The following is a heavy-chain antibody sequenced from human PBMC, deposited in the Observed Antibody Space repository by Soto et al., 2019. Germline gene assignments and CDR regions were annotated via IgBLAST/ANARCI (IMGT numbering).Heavy chain of an antibody. D-gene: IGHD2-2*01. J-gene: IGHJ6*02. CDR3: AGELGVGPFGMGV. CDR1: GFTFSRHS. V-gene: IGHV3-21*01. Sequence: GGSLRLSCAASGFTFSRHSMNWVRQAPGKGLEWISSISGSTNYIYYADSVRGRFTISRDNAKNSLYLQMNSLRAEDTAVYYCAGELGVGPFGMGVWGQGTTVTVSS. CDR2: ISGSTNYI.